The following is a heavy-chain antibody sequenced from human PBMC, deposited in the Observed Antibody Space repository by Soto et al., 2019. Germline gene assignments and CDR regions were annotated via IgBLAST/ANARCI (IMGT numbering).Heavy chain of an antibody. CDR2: IWYDGSNK. CDR1: VFTFSSYG. J-gene: IGHJ6*01. CDR3: ARVMKPTNNYGSGTYYYGMDV. V-gene: IGHV3-33*01. Sequence: PGGSLLLSCASSVFTFSSYGMHWVRQAPGKGLDRPAVIWYDGSNKYYADSVKGRFTISRDNSKNTLYLQMNSLRAEDTAVYYCARVMKPTNNYGSGTYYYGMDVWGQGTTVTVSS. D-gene: IGHD3-10*01.